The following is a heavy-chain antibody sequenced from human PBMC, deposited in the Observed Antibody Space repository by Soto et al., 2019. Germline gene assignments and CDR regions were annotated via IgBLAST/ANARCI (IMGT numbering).Heavy chain of an antibody. J-gene: IGHJ5*02. D-gene: IGHD6-13*01. CDR3: ARDGYKEAEQLVSNWFDP. V-gene: IGHV1-69*04. Sequence: SAKVPFQSSGGTFSSYTISWVRQAPGQGLEWMGRIIPILGIANYAQKFQGRVTITADKSTSTAYMELSSLRSEDTAVYYCARDGYKEAEQLVSNWFDPWGQGTLVTVS. CDR1: GGTFSSYT. CDR2: IIPILGIA.